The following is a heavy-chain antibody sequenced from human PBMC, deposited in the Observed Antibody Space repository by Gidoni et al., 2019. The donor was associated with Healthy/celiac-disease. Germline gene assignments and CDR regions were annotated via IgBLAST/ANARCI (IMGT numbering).Heavy chain of an antibody. CDR2: INPSGGST. J-gene: IGHJ6*03. CDR1: GYTFTSYY. CDR3: ARDLMVRGRYYYYYMDV. Sequence: QVQLVQSGAEVKKPGASVKVSCKASGYTFTSYYMHWVRQAPGQGLEWMGIINPSGGSTSYAQKFQGRVTMTRDTSTSTVYMELSSLRSEDTAVYYCARDLMVRGRYYYYYMDVWGKGTTVTVSS. D-gene: IGHD3-10*01. V-gene: IGHV1-46*01.